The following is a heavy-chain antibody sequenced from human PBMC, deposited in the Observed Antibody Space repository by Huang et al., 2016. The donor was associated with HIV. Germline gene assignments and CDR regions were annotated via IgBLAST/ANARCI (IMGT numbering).Heavy chain of an antibody. CDR3: VRDPRIQSWLNYFDY. Sequence: EVQLVESGGGLVQPGGSLRVSCAASGFTFRSYWMHWVRQAPGKGLFWVLRINSEGSSSGYAESVKGRFTISRDNSKNTLYLQMNSLVAEDTAVYYCVRDPRIQSWLNYFDYWGQGTLVSVSS. CDR2: INSEGSSS. V-gene: IGHV3-74*01. D-gene: IGHD3-22*01. CDR1: GFTFRSYW. J-gene: IGHJ4*02.